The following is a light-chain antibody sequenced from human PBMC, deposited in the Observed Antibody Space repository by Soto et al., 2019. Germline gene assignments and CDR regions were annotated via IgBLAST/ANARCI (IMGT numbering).Light chain of an antibody. CDR2: GAS. CDR1: QSVRSN. CDR3: QQYNNWPHT. V-gene: IGKV3-15*01. Sequence: DIVMTQSPATLSVSPGERATISCRASQSVRSNLAWYQQKPGQAPQLLIYGASTRATGIPARFSGSGSGTDFTLTISSLQTEDFAVYYCQQYNNWPHTFGQGTKVEIK. J-gene: IGKJ1*01.